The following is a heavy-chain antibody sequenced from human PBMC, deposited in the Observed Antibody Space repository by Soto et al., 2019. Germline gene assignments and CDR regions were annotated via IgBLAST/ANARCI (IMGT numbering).Heavy chain of an antibody. Sequence: GGSLRLSXAASGLSFSDYYMSWIRQAPGNDLEWVSYITNSGNTIYDADSVKGRFTISRDNAMNSLYLQMNSLRAEDTAVYYCARDRGIVATNVGYYFDYWGQGTLVTVSS. J-gene: IGHJ4*02. CDR1: GLSFSDYY. CDR3: ARDRGIVATNVGYYFDY. V-gene: IGHV3-11*01. D-gene: IGHD5-12*01. CDR2: ITNSGNTI.